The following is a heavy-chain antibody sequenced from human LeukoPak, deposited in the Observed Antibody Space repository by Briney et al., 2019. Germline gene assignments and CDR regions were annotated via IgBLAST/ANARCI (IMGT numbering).Heavy chain of an antibody. Sequence: SVKVSCKASGFTFTSSAMQWVRQARGQRLEWIGWIVGGSGNTNYAQKFQERVTITRDMSTSTAYMELSSLRSEDTAVYYCAADRGRGGGLELDYWGQGTLVTVSS. D-gene: IGHD1-7*01. CDR2: IVGGSGNT. J-gene: IGHJ4*02. CDR3: AADRGRGGGLELDY. CDR1: GFTFTSSA. V-gene: IGHV1-58*02.